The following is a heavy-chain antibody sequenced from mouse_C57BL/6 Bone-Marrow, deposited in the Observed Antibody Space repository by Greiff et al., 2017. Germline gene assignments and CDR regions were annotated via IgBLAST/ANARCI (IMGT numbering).Heavy chain of an antibody. CDR3: ARDWYGSSYDY. Sequence: QVQLQQPGAELVRPGSSVKLSCKASGYTFTSYWMHWVKQRPIQGLEWIGNIDPSDSETHYNQKFKDKATLTVDKSSSTAYMQLSSLTSEDSAVYYCARDWYGSSYDYWGQGTTRTVSS. D-gene: IGHD1-1*01. V-gene: IGHV1-52*01. CDR1: GYTFTSYW. CDR2: IDPSDSET. J-gene: IGHJ2*01.